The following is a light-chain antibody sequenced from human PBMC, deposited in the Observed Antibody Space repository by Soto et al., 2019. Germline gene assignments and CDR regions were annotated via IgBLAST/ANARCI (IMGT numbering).Light chain of an antibody. Sequence: QSVLTQPPSVSGAPGQRVTISCTGSSSNTGAGYDVHWYQQLPGTAPKLLIYGSSNRPSGVPDRFSGSKSGTSASLAITGLQAGDEADYYCQSYDSSLSGVVFGGGTQLTVL. J-gene: IGLJ3*02. V-gene: IGLV1-40*01. CDR1: SSNTGAGYD. CDR3: QSYDSSLSGVV. CDR2: GSS.